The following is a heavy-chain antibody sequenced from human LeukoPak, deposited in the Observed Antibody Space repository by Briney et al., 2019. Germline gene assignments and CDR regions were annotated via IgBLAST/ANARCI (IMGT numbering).Heavy chain of an antibody. D-gene: IGHD4-23*01. V-gene: IGHV3-23*01. J-gene: IGHJ4*02. CDR1: GFTFSSYA. CDR2: ISGSGGST. CDR3: AKDQLGYDYGVNQLIFDY. Sequence: GGSLRLSCAASGFTFSSYAMSWVRQAPGKGLEWVSAISGSGGSTYYADSVKGRFTISRDNSKNTLYLQMNSLRAEDTAVYYCAKDQLGYDYGVNQLIFDYWGQGTLVTVSS.